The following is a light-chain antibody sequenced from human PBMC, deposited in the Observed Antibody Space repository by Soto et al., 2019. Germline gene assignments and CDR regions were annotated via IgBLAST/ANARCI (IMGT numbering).Light chain of an antibody. CDR2: DVS. V-gene: IGLV2-8*01. CDR1: SSDVGGYNY. CDR3: SSYAGSNNWV. J-gene: IGLJ3*02. Sequence: QSVLTQPPSASGSPGQSVTISCTGTSSDVGGYNYVSWYQQHPGKAPKLMIYDVSKRPSGVPDRFSGSKSGNTASLTVSGLQAEDEGDYYCSSYAGSNNWVFGGGTKLTVL.